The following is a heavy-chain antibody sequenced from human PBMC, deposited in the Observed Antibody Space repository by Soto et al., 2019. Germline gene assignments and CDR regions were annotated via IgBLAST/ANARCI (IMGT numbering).Heavy chain of an antibody. V-gene: IGHV1-69*13. CDR1: GGTFSSYA. CDR2: IIPIFGTA. D-gene: IGHD3-22*01. Sequence: SVKVSCKASGGTFSSYAISWVRQAPGQGLEWMGGIIPIFGTANYAQKFQGRVTITADESTSTAYMELSSLRSEDTAVYYCARDPYYYDSSGETVFDYWGQGTLVTVSS. J-gene: IGHJ4*02. CDR3: ARDPYYYDSSGETVFDY.